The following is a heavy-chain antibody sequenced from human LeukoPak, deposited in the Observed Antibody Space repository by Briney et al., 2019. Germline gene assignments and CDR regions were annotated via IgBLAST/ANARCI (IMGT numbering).Heavy chain of an antibody. J-gene: IGHJ4*02. CDR2: FSGSDGRT. Sequence: GGSLRLSCAASGFTFSYYGMSWVRQAPGKGLEWVSVFSGSDGRTYYADSVKGRFTISRDNSKNTLYLQMNSLRAEDTAVYYCAKVPLIAAPKHFDYWGQGTLVTVSS. CDR3: AKVPLIAAPKHFDY. V-gene: IGHV3-23*01. CDR1: GFTFSYYG. D-gene: IGHD6-13*01.